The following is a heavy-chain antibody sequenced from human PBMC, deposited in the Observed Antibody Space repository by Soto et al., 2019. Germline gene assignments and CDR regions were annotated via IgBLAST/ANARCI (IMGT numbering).Heavy chain of an antibody. CDR3: ARGAAFSDDSSGYYYYFDY. Sequence: PSETLSLTCTVSGGSISSGDYYWSWIRQPPGKGLEWIGYIYYSGSTYYNPSLKSRVTISVDTSKNQFSLKLSSVTAADTAVYYCARGAAFSDDSSGYYYYFDYGGQGTLVTVSS. V-gene: IGHV4-30-4*01. D-gene: IGHD3-22*01. CDR2: IYYSGST. J-gene: IGHJ4*02. CDR1: GGSISSGDYY.